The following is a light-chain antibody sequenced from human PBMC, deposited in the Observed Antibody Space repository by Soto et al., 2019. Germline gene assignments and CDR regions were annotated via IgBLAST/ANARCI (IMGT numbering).Light chain of an antibody. V-gene: IGLV2-23*02. Sequence: QSALTQPASVSGSPGQSITISCTGTSSDIWNYNLVSWYQQHPGKAPKLMIYEVNKRPSGVSNRFSGSKSGNTASLTISGLQAEDEADYYCCSYAGSSTVVLGTGTKVTVL. J-gene: IGLJ1*01. CDR1: SSDIWNYNL. CDR2: EVN. CDR3: CSYAGSSTVV.